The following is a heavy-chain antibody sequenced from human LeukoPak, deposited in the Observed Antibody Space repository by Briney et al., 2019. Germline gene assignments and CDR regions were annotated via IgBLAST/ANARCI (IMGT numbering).Heavy chain of an antibody. CDR3: AREMDYYGSGSYKGPNYYYYMDV. Sequence: GGSLRLSCAASGFTFSDYYMSWIRQAPGKGLEWVSYISSSGSTIYYADSVKGRFTISRDNAKNSLYLQMNSLRAEDTAVYYCAREMDYYGSGSYKGPNYYYYMDVWGKGTTVTVSS. D-gene: IGHD3-10*01. J-gene: IGHJ6*03. CDR2: ISSSGSTI. CDR1: GFTFSDYY. V-gene: IGHV3-11*04.